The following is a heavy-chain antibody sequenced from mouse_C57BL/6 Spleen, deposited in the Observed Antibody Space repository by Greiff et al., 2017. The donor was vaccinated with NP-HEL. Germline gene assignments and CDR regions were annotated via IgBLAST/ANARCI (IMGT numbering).Heavy chain of an antibody. D-gene: IGHD1-2*01. CDR2: IDPISGGT. CDR1: GYTFTSYW. J-gene: IGHJ2*01. Sequence: VQLQQPGAELVKPGASVKLSCKASGYTFTSYWMHWVKQRPGRGLEWIGRIDPISGGTKYNEKFKSKATLTVDKPSSTAYMQLSSLTSEDSAVYYCARWGYGLERYYFDYWGQGTTLTVSS. CDR3: ARWGYGLERYYFDY. V-gene: IGHV1-72*01.